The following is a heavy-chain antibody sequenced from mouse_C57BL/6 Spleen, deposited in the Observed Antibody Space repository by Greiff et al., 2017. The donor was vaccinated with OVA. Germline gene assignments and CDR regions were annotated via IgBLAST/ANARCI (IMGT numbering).Heavy chain of an antibody. D-gene: IGHD2-14*01. CDR2: IHPSDSDT. V-gene: IGHV1-74*01. Sequence: QVQLQQPGAELVKPGASVKVSCKASGYTFTSYWMHWVKQRPGQGLEWIGRIHPSDSDTNYNQKFKGKATLTVDKSSSTAYMQLSSLTSEESAVYYCAIVREFYAMDYWGQGTSVTVSS. J-gene: IGHJ4*01. CDR1: GYTFTSYW. CDR3: AIVREFYAMDY.